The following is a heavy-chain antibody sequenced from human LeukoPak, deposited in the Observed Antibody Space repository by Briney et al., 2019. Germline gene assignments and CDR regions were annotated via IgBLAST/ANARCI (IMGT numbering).Heavy chain of an antibody. Sequence: GGSLRLSCAASGFTFSSYWMSWVRQAPGKGLEWVSSISSNSNYIYYADSVKGRFTISRDNAKNSLYLQMNSLRAEDTAVYYCARVIAYAYYYYMDVWGKGTTVTISS. CDR1: GFTFSSYW. V-gene: IGHV3-21*01. D-gene: IGHD3-16*02. CDR2: ISSNSNYI. CDR3: ARVIAYAYYYYMDV. J-gene: IGHJ6*03.